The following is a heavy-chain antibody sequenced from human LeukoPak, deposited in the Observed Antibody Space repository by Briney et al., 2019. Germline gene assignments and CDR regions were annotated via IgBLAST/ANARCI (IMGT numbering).Heavy chain of an antibody. Sequence: ASVKVSCKASGYTFTSYGISWVRQAPGQGREWMGWISAYNGNTNYAQKLQGRVTMTTDTSTTPAYMELRSLRSDATAVYYCARVGIAVAGTRSAYYYYYGMDVWGQGTTVTVSS. V-gene: IGHV1-18*01. D-gene: IGHD6-19*01. J-gene: IGHJ6*02. CDR1: GYTFTSYG. CDR2: ISAYNGNT. CDR3: ARVGIAVAGTRSAYYYYYGMDV.